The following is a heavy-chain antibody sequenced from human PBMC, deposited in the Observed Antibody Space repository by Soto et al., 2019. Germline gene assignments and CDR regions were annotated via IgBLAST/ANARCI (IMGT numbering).Heavy chain of an antibody. CDR3: ARYTRGPRVFYFHF. Sequence: PGGSLRLSCAASGFTFSSYAMTWVRQAPGKGLEWVSVVTYNGDNTYYADSVKGRFTVSRDNSKDTVDLQMNSLRAEDTAVYFCARYTRGPRVFYFHFWGPGVLVTVSS. D-gene: IGHD5-18*01. CDR2: VTYNGDNT. V-gene: IGHV3-23*01. CDR1: GFTFSSYA. J-gene: IGHJ4*02.